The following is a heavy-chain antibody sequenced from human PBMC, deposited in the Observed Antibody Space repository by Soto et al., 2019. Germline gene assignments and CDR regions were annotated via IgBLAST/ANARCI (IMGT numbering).Heavy chain of an antibody. D-gene: IGHD5-12*01. J-gene: IGHJ6*02. Sequence: PSETLSLTCTFSGGSISSYYWSWIRQPPGKGLEWIGYIYYSGSTNYNPSLKSRVTISVDTSKNQFSLKLSSVTAADTAVYYCARDHGFEEMATTQYGMDVWGQGTTVTVS. CDR3: ARDHGFEEMATTQYGMDV. V-gene: IGHV4-59*01. CDR2: IYYSGST. CDR1: GGSISSYY.